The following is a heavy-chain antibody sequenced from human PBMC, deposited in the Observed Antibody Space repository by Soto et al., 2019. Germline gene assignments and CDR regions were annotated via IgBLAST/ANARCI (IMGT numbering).Heavy chain of an antibody. CDR1: GSTFSNYY. CDR3: ATSMRLFARGADS. CDR2: ISTRSDYI. D-gene: IGHD2-15*01. J-gene: IGHJ4*02. Sequence: EVQLVESGGGLVKPGGSLRLSCVASGSTFSNYYINWVRQAPGKGLEWVSSISTRSDYIFYADSVKGRFSISRDNAKNSVYLQMHSLRAEDTALYYCATSMRLFARGADSWGQGTLVTVSS. V-gene: IGHV3-21*01.